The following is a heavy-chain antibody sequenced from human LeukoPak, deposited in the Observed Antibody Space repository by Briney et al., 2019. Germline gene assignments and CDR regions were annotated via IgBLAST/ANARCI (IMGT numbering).Heavy chain of an antibody. CDR3: ARDPPYYYDSSGYSAFDY. J-gene: IGHJ4*02. D-gene: IGHD3-22*01. Sequence: GGSLRLSCAASGFTFSSYTMHWVRQAPGKGLEWVSSISSSSSYIYYADSVKGRFTISRDNAKNSLYLQMNSLRAEDTAVYYCARDPPYYYDSSGYSAFDYWGQGTLVTVSS. CDR2: ISSSSSYI. CDR1: GFTFSSYT. V-gene: IGHV3-21*01.